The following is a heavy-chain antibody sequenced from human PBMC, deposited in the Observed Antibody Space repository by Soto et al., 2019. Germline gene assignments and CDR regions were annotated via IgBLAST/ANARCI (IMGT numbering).Heavy chain of an antibody. J-gene: IGHJ6*03. D-gene: IGHD6-6*01. CDR1: GFTFSNW. Sequence: GGSLRLSCAASGFTFSNWMCWVRQAPGKGLEWVANIKQDESEKYYVDSVKGRFTISRDNAKNSLYLQMNSLRAEDTAVYYCARVSSSYNYYYYYYMDVWGKGTTVTVSS. CDR2: IKQDESEK. CDR3: ARVSSSYNYYYYYYMDV. V-gene: IGHV3-7*01.